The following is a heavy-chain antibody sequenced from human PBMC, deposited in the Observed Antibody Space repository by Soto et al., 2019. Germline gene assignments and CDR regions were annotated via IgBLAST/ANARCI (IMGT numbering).Heavy chain of an antibody. V-gene: IGHV3-74*01. CDR3: ARSNGHLDY. CDR1: GFTFSSYA. J-gene: IGHJ4*02. Sequence: GGSLRLSCAASGFTFSSYAMHWVRQAPGKGLVWVSHINNDGTATNYADSVKGRFTISRDNAKNTLYLQMISLRVEDTAVYYCARSNGHLDYRGQGTLVTVSS. D-gene: IGHD7-27*01. CDR2: INNDGTAT.